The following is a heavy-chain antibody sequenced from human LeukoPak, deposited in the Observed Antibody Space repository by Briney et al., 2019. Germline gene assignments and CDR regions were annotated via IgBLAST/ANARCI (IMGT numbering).Heavy chain of an antibody. J-gene: IGHJ6*03. Sequence: KPGGSLRLSCAASGFTFSDYYMSWIRQAPGKGLEWVSYISSSGSTIYYADSVKGRFTISRDNAKNSLYLQMNSLRAEDTAVYYCARRGGSVAAMSSSWYGRLMGDYHYYYMDVWGKGTTVTVSS. CDR1: GFTFSDYY. V-gene: IGHV3-11*04. CDR2: ISSSGSTI. D-gene: IGHD6-13*01. CDR3: ARRGGSVAAMSSSWYGRLMGDYHYYYMDV.